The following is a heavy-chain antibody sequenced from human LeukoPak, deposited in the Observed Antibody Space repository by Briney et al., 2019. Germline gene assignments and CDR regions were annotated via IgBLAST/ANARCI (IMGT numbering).Heavy chain of an antibody. Sequence: GGSLRLSCAASGFTFDVYAMHWVRQGPGKGLEWVSGISWNSGRIDYADSVKGRFTISRDNAKNSLYLQMNSLRAEDTALYYCAKDLYGDYVGYFDFWGQGTQVTVSS. V-gene: IGHV3-9*01. J-gene: IGHJ4*02. CDR1: GFTFDVYA. CDR2: ISWNSGRI. D-gene: IGHD4-17*01. CDR3: AKDLYGDYVGYFDF.